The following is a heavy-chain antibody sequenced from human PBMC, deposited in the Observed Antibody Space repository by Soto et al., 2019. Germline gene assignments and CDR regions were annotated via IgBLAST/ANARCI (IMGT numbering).Heavy chain of an antibody. V-gene: IGHV3-48*03. CDR2: ISSSGSTI. J-gene: IGHJ6*02. CDR3: ARTGVDSIPTFKYYYGMDV. D-gene: IGHD5-12*01. CDR1: GFTFSSYE. Sequence: PGGSLRLSCAASGFTFSSYEMNWVRQAPGKGLEWVSYISSSGSTIYYAGSVKGRFTISRDNAKNSLYLQMNSLRAEDTAVYYCARTGVDSIPTFKYYYGMDVWGQGTTVTVSS.